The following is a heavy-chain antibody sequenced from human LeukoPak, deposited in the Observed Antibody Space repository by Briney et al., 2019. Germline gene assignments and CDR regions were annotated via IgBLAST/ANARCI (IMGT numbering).Heavy chain of an antibody. J-gene: IGHJ4*02. CDR1: GGSISSYY. V-gene: IGHV4-4*09. CDR2: IYTSGST. Sequence: SETLSLTCTVSGGSISSYYWSWIRQPPAKGLEWIGYIYTSGSTNYNPSLKSRVTISVDTSKNQFSLKLSSVTAADTAVYYCARQGDYYGSGDHFDYWGQGTLVTVSS. D-gene: IGHD3-10*01. CDR3: ARQGDYYGSGDHFDY.